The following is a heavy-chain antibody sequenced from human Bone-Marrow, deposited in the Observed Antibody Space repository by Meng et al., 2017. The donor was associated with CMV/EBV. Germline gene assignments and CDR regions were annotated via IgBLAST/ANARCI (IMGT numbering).Heavy chain of an antibody. CDR2: IGGTDGTT. CDR3: ARGGGSYSGDY. D-gene: IGHD1-26*01. J-gene: IGHJ4*02. CDR1: AFTFRDFA. Sequence: GESLKISCAASAFTFRDFAMDWVRQAPGKGLEWVSSIGGTDGTTHYADSVKGRFTISRDNSKNILYLQMNSLRDDDTAVYYCARGGGSYSGDYWGQGILVTGSS. V-gene: IGHV3-23*01.